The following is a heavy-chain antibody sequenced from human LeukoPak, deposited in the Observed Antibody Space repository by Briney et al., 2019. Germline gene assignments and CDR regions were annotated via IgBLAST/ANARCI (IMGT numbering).Heavy chain of an antibody. V-gene: IGHV3-23*01. J-gene: IGHJ4*02. Sequence: PGGSLRLSCAASGFTFSSYAMSWVRQAPGKGLEWVSGISGSGGSTYYADSVKGRFTISRDNSKNTLYLQMNSLRAEDTAVYYCAKDLPGYSGYDLGYWGQGTLVTVSS. D-gene: IGHD5-12*01. CDR3: AKDLPGYSGYDLGY. CDR1: GFTFSSYA. CDR2: ISGSGGST.